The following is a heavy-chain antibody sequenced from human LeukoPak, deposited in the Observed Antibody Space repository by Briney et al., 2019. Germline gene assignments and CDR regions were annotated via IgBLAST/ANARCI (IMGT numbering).Heavy chain of an antibody. CDR3: ARGLSGSYFDN. D-gene: IGHD1-26*01. J-gene: IGHJ4*02. V-gene: IGHV3-7*05. Sequence: GGSLRLSCAASGFTFSSYWMSWVRQAPGKGLEWVANIKQDGSEEYYVDSVKGRFTISRDNAKNSLYLQMNSLRVEDTAVYYCARGLSGSYFDNWGQGTLVTVSS. CDR2: IKQDGSEE. CDR1: GFTFSSYW.